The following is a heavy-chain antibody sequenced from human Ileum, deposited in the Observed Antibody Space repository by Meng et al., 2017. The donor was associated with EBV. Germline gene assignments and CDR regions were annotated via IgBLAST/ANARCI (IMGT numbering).Heavy chain of an antibody. CDR2: IYSSNTK. Sequence: QVKLEEAGPRLVTPSQTLSLPCVASGAFISSGGHCWTLRRQPPGKGVEWIGYIYSSNTKYYHPFLERRVIISVETYNNQSSLNMNSATAAATANYYAGRNGESDGSGSYSTFDYWGQGSPVTVFS. CDR1: GAFISSGGHC. D-gene: IGHD3-10*01. CDR3: GRNGESDGSGSYSTFDY. J-gene: IGHJ4*02. V-gene: IGHV4-30-4*01.